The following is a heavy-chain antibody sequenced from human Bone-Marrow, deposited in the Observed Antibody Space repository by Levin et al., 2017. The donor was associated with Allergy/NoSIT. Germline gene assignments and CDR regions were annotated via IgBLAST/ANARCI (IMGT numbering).Heavy chain of an antibody. J-gene: IGHJ6*02. CDR1: GFTFSSYE. CDR3: AGNLWFGELPDYYYGMDV. D-gene: IGHD3-10*01. Sequence: GGSLRLSCAASGFTFSSYEMNWVRQAPGKGLEWVSYISSSGSTIYYADSVKGRFTISRDNAKNSLYLQMNSLRAEDTAVYYCAGNLWFGELPDYYYGMDVWGQGTTVTVSS. CDR2: ISSSGSTI. V-gene: IGHV3-48*03.